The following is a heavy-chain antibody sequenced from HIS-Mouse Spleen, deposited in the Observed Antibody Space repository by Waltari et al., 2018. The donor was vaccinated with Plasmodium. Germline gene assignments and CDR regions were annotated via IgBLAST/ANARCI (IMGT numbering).Heavy chain of an antibody. V-gene: IGHV3-7*01. J-gene: IGHJ2*01. CDR1: GFTFSSYW. Sequence: EVQLVESGGGLVQPGGSLRLSCAAYGFTFSSYWMSWVRQAPGKGLECVDNIKQGGRDKYYGDSGKGRFTISRDNSKNSLYLQMNSLRAEDTAVYYCASSWYWYFDLWGRGTLVTVSS. D-gene: IGHD6-13*01. CDR2: IKQGGRDK. CDR3: ASSWYWYFDL.